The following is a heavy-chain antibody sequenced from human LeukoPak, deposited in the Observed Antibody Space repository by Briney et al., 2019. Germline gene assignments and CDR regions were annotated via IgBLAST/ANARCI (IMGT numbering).Heavy chain of an antibody. D-gene: IGHD2-2*02. V-gene: IGHV3-9*01. J-gene: IGHJ4*02. Sequence: PGGSLRLSCAASGLTFDYYAMHWVRQAPGKGLEWVSGISWNSGSIGYADSVKGRFTISRDNAKNSLYLQMNSLRAEDTALYYCAKGAEACHRYPPDYWGQGTQVTVSS. CDR2: ISWNSGSI. CDR3: AKGAEACHRYPPDY. CDR1: GLTFDYYA.